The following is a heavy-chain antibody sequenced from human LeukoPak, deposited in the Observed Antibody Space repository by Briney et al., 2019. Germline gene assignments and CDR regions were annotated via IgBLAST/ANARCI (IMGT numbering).Heavy chain of an antibody. CDR1: GLTFSNYA. J-gene: IGHJ4*02. V-gene: IGHV3-30*04. Sequence: GGSLRLSCAASGLTFSNYAMHWVRQAPGKGLEWVAVISYDGSNKFYADSVKGRFTISRDNSKNTLFLQMNSLRAEDTAVYYCGRGHWGLDYWGQGALVTVSS. D-gene: IGHD7-27*01. CDR2: ISYDGSNK. CDR3: GRGHWGLDY.